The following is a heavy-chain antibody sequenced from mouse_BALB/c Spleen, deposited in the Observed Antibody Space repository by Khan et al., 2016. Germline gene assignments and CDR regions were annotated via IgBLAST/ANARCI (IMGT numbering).Heavy chain of an antibody. V-gene: IGHV9-3-1*01. Sequence: QIQLVQSGPELKKPGETVKISCKASGYTFTNYGMNWVKQAPGKGLKWMGWIYTYTGEPTYADDFKGRFAFSLESSASTAFLQINNLTNDDTATYFCAIGSSRAMDYWGQGTSGTVSS. D-gene: IGHD1-1*01. CDR1: GYTFTNYG. CDR3: AIGSSRAMDY. J-gene: IGHJ4*01. CDR2: IYTYTGEP.